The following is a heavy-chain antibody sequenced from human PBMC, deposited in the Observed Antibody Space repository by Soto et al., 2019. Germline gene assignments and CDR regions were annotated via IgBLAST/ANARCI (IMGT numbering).Heavy chain of an antibody. J-gene: IGHJ4*02. CDR1: GFTFSTRS. V-gene: IGHV3-48*01. Sequence: GGSLRLSCAASGFTFSTRSMNWVRQAPGKGLEWISYITSTSVTMYADSVKGRFTISRGNAKNSLYLQMNSLRVEDTAVYFCVGEVGFQLIYWGQGTLVTVSS. CDR3: VGEVGFQLIY. CDR2: ITSTSVT. D-gene: IGHD1-1*01.